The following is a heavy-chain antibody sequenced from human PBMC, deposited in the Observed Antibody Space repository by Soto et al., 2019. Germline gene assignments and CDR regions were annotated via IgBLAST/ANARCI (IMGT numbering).Heavy chain of an antibody. CDR1: GGSVSSGSYY. Sequence: SETLSLTCTVSGGSVSSGSYYWSWIRQPPGKGLEWIGYIYYSGSTNYNPSLKSRVTISVDTSKNQFSLKLSSVTAADTAVYYCARDYYGSGSYYLHYYYYYGMDVWGQGTTVTVSS. CDR3: ARDYYGSGSYYLHYYYYYGMDV. CDR2: IYYSGST. D-gene: IGHD3-10*01. V-gene: IGHV4-61*01. J-gene: IGHJ6*02.